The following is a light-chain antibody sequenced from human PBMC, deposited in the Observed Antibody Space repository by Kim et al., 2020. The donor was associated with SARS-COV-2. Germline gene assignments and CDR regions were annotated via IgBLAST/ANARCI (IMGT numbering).Light chain of an antibody. CDR2: DVG. CDR1: SSNVGGYNY. CDR3: SSYTTTTTRV. J-gene: IGLJ3*02. Sequence: QSALTQPASVSGSPGQSITISCTGTSSNVGGYNYVSWYQQHPGKAPKLMIYDVGTRPSGVSDRFSGSKSGNTASLTISGLQTEDEADYYCSSYTTTTTRVFGGGTKL. V-gene: IGLV2-14*03.